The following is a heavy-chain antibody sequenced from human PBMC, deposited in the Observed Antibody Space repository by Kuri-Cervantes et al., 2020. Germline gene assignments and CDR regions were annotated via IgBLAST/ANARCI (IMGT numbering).Heavy chain of an antibody. J-gene: IGHJ6*02. CDR3: ARGGIPGGYYGMDV. D-gene: IGHD1-14*01. CDR1: GFTFSSYG. Sequence: GESLKISCAASGFTFSSYGMHWVRQAPGKGLEWVAVISYDGSNKYYADSVKGRFTISRDNSKNTLYLQMNSLRAEDTAVYCCARGGIPGGYYGMDVWGQETTVTVSS. V-gene: IGHV3-30*03. CDR2: ISYDGSNK.